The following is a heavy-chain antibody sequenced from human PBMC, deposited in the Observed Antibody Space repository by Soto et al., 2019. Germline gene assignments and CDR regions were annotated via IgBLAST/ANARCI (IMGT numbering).Heavy chain of an antibody. J-gene: IGHJ6*02. Sequence: ASVKVSCKASGYTFTGYYMHWVRQAPGQGLEWMGWINPNSGGTNYAQKFQGRVTMTRDTSISTAYMELSRLRSDDTAVYYCARDHXVFWSGPPAYYYYGMDVWGQGTTVTVSS. CDR2: INPNSGGT. CDR1: GYTFTGYY. CDR3: ARDHXVFWSGPPAYYYYGMDV. V-gene: IGHV1-2*02. D-gene: IGHD3-3*01.